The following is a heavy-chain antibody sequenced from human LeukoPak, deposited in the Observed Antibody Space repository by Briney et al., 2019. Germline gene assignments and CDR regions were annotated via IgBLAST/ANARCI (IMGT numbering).Heavy chain of an antibody. D-gene: IGHD6-13*01. J-gene: IGHJ6*02. V-gene: IGHV4-4*07. CDR3: ARYEQQLVPRGMDV. CDR1: GGFITSNY. CDR2: IYTSVST. Sequence: ASETLSLTCTVSGGFITSNYSSWIRQPHAPGLDSNGRIYTSVSTHYKPSLKCRVTMSVDTSKSQFPLKLCSVTAAVTVVYYCARYEQQLVPRGMDVWGQGNTFSVSS.